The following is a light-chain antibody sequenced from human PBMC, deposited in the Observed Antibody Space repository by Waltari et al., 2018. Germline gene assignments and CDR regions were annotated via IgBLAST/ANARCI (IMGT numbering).Light chain of an antibody. J-gene: IGKJ4*01. Sequence: DIVMTQSPDSLAVSLGERATINCKSSQTVLYSSNNKNYLAWYQQKPGQPPKLLIYWASTRESGVPDLFSGSGSGTHVTLTISSLQAEDVAVYYCQQYYSSVTFGGGTKVEIK. CDR3: QQYYSSVT. CDR2: WAS. CDR1: QTVLYSSNNKNY. V-gene: IGKV4-1*01.